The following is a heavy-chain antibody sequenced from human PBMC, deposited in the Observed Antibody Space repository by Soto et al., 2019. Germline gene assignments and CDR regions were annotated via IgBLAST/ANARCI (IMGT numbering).Heavy chain of an antibody. J-gene: IGHJ4*02. Sequence: PGGSLRLSCAASGFAFGDFWMSWVRQAPGKGLEWVANIKGDEIEKHYVDSVKGRFTISRDNAKNAMYMEMSSLRGEDTAVYYCGRVTYAYDVVDYWGQGTLVTVSS. CDR1: GFAFGDFW. V-gene: IGHV3-7*04. CDR3: GRVTYAYDVVDY. D-gene: IGHD3-16*01. CDR2: IKGDEIEK.